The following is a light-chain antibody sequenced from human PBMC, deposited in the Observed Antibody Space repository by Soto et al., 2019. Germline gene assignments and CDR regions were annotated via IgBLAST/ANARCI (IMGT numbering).Light chain of an antibody. CDR2: GAS. CDR3: QHYVTSLTT. Sequence: EIGLTQSPGTLSLSPGERATLSCGASQSVTSNYLAWYQQKPGQAPRLLIFGASIRVKGIPDRFIGSGSGTDFTLTISRLEPEDFAVYYWQHYVTSLTTFGQGTKVEVK. V-gene: IGKV3-20*01. CDR1: QSVTSNY. J-gene: IGKJ1*01.